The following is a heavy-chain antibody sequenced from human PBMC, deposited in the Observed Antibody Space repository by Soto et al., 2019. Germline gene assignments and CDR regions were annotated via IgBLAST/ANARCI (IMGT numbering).Heavy chain of an antibody. CDR1: GFTFDDYA. D-gene: IGHD2-2*01. CDR3: AKVGCSSTSCYALDY. V-gene: IGHV3-9*01. Sequence: EVQLVESGGVLVQPGRSLRLSCAASGFTFDDYAMHWVRQAPGKGLEWVSGISWNSGSIGYADSVKGRFTISRDNAKNPLYLHMNSLSAEDTALYYCAKVGCSSTSCYALDYWGQGTLVTVSS. J-gene: IGHJ4*02. CDR2: ISWNSGSI.